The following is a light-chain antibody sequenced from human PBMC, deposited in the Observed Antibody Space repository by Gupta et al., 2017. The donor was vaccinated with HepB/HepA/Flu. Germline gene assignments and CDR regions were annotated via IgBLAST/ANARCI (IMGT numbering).Light chain of an antibody. CDR1: QSVLKCSNNKNY. CDR3: QQYNSSPPT. V-gene: IGKV4-1*01. Sequence: DIVMTQTQDSLAVSLAERDPITSKYSQSVLKCSNNKNYLVWYQQKPGQPPKLLLYWASTRESVVPDRFSGSGAGTDFTLTISSLQAEDVAVYYCQQYNSSPPTFGPGTKVDIK. CDR2: WAS. J-gene: IGKJ3*01.